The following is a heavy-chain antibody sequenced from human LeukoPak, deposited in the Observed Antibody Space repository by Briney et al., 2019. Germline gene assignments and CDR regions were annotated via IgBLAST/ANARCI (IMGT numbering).Heavy chain of an antibody. D-gene: IGHD3-10*01. Sequence: PGGSLRLSCAASGFTFSSYGMHWVRQAPGKGLEWVAVIWYDGSNKYYTDSVKGRFTISRDNSENTLYLQMNSLRAEDTAVYYCARDLLLVRTPFGNYYGSGSPLDYWGQGTLVTVPS. CDR3: ARDLLLVRTPFGNYYGSGSPLDY. J-gene: IGHJ4*02. CDR2: IWYDGSNK. CDR1: GFTFSSYG. V-gene: IGHV3-33*01.